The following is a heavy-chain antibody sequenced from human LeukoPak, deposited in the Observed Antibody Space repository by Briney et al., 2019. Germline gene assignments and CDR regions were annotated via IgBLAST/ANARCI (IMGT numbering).Heavy chain of an antibody. Sequence: GGTLRLYCAASGFTFSNNGMHRDGQAQGKGLEWVAVIWYDGSNKYYADSVKGRFTISRDNSKNTLYLQMNSLRAEDTAVYYCAREGGAVAGTFDYWGQGTLVTVSS. CDR1: GFTFSNNG. J-gene: IGHJ4*02. CDR3: AREGGAVAGTFDY. CDR2: IWYDGSNK. D-gene: IGHD6-19*01. V-gene: IGHV3-33*01.